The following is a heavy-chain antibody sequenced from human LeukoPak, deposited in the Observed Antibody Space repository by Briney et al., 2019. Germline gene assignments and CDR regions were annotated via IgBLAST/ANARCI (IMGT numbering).Heavy chain of an antibody. D-gene: IGHD2-2*01. CDR2: ISSSGSTI. V-gene: IGHV3-48*03. Sequence: GGSLRLSCAASGFTFSSYEMNWVRQAPGKGLEWVSYISSSGSTICYADSVKGRFTISRDNAKNSLYLQMNSLRAEDTAVYYCARGQKREVPAATLRYWGQGTLVTVSS. J-gene: IGHJ4*02. CDR3: ARGQKREVPAATLRY. CDR1: GFTFSSYE.